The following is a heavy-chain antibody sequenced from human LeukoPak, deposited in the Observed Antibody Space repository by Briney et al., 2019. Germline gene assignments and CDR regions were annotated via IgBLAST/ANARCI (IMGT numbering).Heavy chain of an antibody. J-gene: IGHJ4*02. CDR2: ISYDGSNK. D-gene: IGHD2-8*01. CDR1: GFTFSSYA. CDR3: ARTCTNGVCSSPEAVGFDY. Sequence: GRSLRLSCAASGFTFSSYAMHWVRQAPGKGLEWVAVISYDGSNKYYADSVKGRFTISRDNSKNTLYLQMNSLRAEDTAAYYCARTCTNGVCSSPEAVGFDYWGQGTLVTVSS. V-gene: IGHV3-30*04.